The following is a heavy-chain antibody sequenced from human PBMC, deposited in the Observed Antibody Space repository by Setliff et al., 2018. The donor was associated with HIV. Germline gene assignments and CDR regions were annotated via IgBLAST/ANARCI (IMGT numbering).Heavy chain of an antibody. J-gene: IGHJ4*02. CDR3: ARGARGYSYG. V-gene: IGHV3-7*01. D-gene: IGHD5-18*01. CDR1: GFMFGTNC. Sequence: PGGSLRLSCEASGFMFGTNCMSWVRQAPGKGPEWLANINQDGSERSYVDSVKGRFTISRDNANNSLYLQMNSLRAEDTAVYYCARGARGYSYGWGQGTLVTVSS. CDR2: INQDGSER.